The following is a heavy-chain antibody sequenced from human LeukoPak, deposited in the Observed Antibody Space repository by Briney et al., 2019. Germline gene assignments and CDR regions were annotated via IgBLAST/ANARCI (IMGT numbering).Heavy chain of an antibody. CDR1: GGSISSYY. CDR2: IDYSGST. Sequence: SETLSLTCTVSGGSISSYYWSWIRQPPGKGLEWIGYIDYSGSTNYNPSLKSRVTISVDTSRNQVSLKLSSVTAADTAVYYCAGSIAAAGYYYYGMDVWGQGTTVTVSS. CDR3: AGSIAAAGYYYYGMDV. J-gene: IGHJ6*02. V-gene: IGHV4-59*08. D-gene: IGHD6-13*01.